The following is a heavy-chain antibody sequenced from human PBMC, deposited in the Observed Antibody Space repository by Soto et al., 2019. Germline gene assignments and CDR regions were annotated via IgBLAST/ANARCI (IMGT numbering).Heavy chain of an antibody. V-gene: IGHV1-46*01. J-gene: IGHJ6*02. CDR3: ARDGVDTAMVTDPYYYYGMDV. CDR1: AYNFINYY. Sequence: ASVKVSCKASAYNFINYYIHWVKRAPGQGLEWMGIINPNGGSTTYAQKFQGRVTLTRDTSTSTVYMELSSLRSEDTAVYYCARDGVDTAMVTDPYYYYGMDVWGQGTTVTVSS. D-gene: IGHD5-18*01. CDR2: INPNGGST.